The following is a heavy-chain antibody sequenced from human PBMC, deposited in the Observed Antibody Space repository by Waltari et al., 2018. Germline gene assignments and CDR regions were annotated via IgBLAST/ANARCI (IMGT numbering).Heavy chain of an antibody. CDR2: INHSGST. D-gene: IGHD2-15*01. CDR1: GGSFSGYY. CDR3: AREVAPYQRVYFDY. J-gene: IGHJ4*02. V-gene: IGHV4-34*01. Sequence: QVQLQQWGAGLLKPSETLSLTCAVYGGSFSGYYWSWIRQPPGKGLEWIGEINHSGSTNYNPSLKSRVTISVDTSKNQFSLKLSSVTAADTAVYYCAREVAPYQRVYFDYWGQGTLVTVSS.